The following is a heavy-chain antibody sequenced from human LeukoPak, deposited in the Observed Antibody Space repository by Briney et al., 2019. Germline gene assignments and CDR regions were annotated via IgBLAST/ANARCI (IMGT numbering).Heavy chain of an antibody. CDR2: MNPNSGGT. CDR1: GYTLTGYY. CDR3: ARARYSSSLGAFDI. D-gene: IGHD6-13*01. V-gene: IGHV1-2*02. Sequence: ASVKVSCKASGYTLTGYYMHWVRQAPGQGLEWMGWMNPNSGGTNYAQKFQGRVTMTRDTSISTAYMELSRLRGDDTAVYYCARARYSSSLGAFDIWGQGTMLIVSS. J-gene: IGHJ3*02.